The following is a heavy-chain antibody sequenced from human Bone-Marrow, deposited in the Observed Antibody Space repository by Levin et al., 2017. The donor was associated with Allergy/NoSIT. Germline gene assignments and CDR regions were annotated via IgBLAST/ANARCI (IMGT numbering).Heavy chain of an antibody. D-gene: IGHD6-19*01. J-gene: IGHJ5*02. CDR1: GFTFSSYA. Sequence: GESLKISCAASGFTFSSYAMHWVRQAPGKGLEWVAVISYDGSNKYYADSVKGRFTISRDNSKNTLYLQMNSLRAEDTAVYYCARDPSNSYSSGWYGGLAHNWFDPWGQGTLVTVSS. CDR3: ARDPSNSYSSGWYGGLAHNWFDP. CDR2: ISYDGSNK. V-gene: IGHV3-30-3*01.